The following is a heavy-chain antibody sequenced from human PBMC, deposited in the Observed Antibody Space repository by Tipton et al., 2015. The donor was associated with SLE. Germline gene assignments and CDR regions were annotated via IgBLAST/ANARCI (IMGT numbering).Heavy chain of an antibody. CDR2: IYYSGST. J-gene: IGHJ4*02. Sequence: LRLSCAVYGGSFSGYYWSWIRQPPGKGLEWIGNIYYSGSTYYNPSLKSRVTISVDTSKNQFSLKLSSVTAADTAVDYCARGRYDSSGYESWGQGTLVTVSS. CDR3: ARGRYDSSGYES. V-gene: IGHV4-34*01. D-gene: IGHD3-22*01. CDR1: GGSFSGYY.